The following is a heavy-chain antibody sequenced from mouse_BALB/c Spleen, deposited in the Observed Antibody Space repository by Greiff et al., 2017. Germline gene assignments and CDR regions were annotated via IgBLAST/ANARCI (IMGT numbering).Heavy chain of an antibody. D-gene: IGHD2-3*01. CDR1: GYAFSSYW. CDR2: IYPGDGDT. CDR3: ARGDGYSFDY. V-gene: IGHV1-80*01. Sequence: QVQLQQSGAELVRPGSSVKISCKASGYAFSSYWMNWVKQRPGQGLEWIGQIYPGDGDTNYNGKFKGKATLTADKSSSTAYMQLSSLTSEDSAVYFCARGDGYSFDYWGQGTTLTVSS. J-gene: IGHJ2*01.